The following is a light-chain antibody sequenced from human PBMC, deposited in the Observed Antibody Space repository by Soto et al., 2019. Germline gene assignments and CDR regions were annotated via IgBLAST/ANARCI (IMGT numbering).Light chain of an antibody. CDR2: GAS. Sequence: EIVMTQSPDTLSVSPGERATLSCRASQSVSSNLAWYRQKPGQAPRLLIYGASTRATGIPARFSGSGSGTVFTLTISSLQSEDFAVYYCQQYNNWPPWTFGQGTKVEIK. CDR1: QSVSSN. V-gene: IGKV3-15*01. J-gene: IGKJ1*01. CDR3: QQYNNWPPWT.